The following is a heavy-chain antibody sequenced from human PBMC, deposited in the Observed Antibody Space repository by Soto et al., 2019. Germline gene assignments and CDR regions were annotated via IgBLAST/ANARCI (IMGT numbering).Heavy chain of an antibody. Sequence: PGGSLRLSXAASGLTVSNAYMAWVRQAPGTGLEWVSVIYDNGTTYYADSVKGRFTISRDTSTNTLSLQMDSLRAEDTAVYYCVRPLPSGRNYGLDVWGQGTTVTVSS. CDR2: IYDNGTT. D-gene: IGHD3-10*01. CDR3: VRPLPSGRNYGLDV. J-gene: IGHJ6*02. V-gene: IGHV3-53*01. CDR1: GLTVSNAY.